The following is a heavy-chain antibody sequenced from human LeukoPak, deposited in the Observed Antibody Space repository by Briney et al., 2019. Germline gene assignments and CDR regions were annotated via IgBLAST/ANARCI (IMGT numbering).Heavy chain of an antibody. CDR2: TYYRSKWYN. CDR3: ARDPVDTAMVTTHFDY. CDR1: GDSVSSNSAA. V-gene: IGHV6-1*01. Sequence: SQTLSLTCAISGDSVSSNSAAWNWIRQSPSRGLEWLGRTYYRSKWYNDYAVSVKSRITINPDTSKNQFSLQLNSVTPEDAAVYYCARDPVDTAMVTTHFDYWGQGTLVTVSS. D-gene: IGHD5-18*01. J-gene: IGHJ4*02.